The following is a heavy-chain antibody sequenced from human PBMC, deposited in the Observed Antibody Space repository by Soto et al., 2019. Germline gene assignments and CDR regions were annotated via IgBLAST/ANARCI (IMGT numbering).Heavy chain of an antibody. CDR3: AKDVTNGRAFSMDV. Sequence: QVQLVQSGAEVKKPGSSVKVSCRASGGSLSRYGISWVRQAPGQGLEWMGGIIPIFGTINYAQKLQGRLTITADESTRTANMELRSLRSEDTAVYYCAKDVTNGRAFSMDVWGQGTTVTVSS. CDR1: GGSLSRYG. D-gene: IGHD2-21*02. J-gene: IGHJ6*02. CDR2: IIPIFGTI. V-gene: IGHV1-69*01.